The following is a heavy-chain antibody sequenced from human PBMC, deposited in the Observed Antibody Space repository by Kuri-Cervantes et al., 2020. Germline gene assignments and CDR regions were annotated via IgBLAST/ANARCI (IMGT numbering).Heavy chain of an antibody. V-gene: IGHV4-4*02. J-gene: IGHJ6*03. CDR3: AAIAAAGIYYYYYYMDV. D-gene: IGHD6-13*01. Sequence: SETLSLTCTVSGDSINSDNWWSWARQPPGKGLEWIGEIHHSGSTAYNPSLKSRVTLSVDKSKNQFSLQVNSVTAADTAVYYCAAIAAAGIYYYYYYMDVWGKGTTVTVSS. CDR2: IHHSGST. CDR1: GDSINSDNW.